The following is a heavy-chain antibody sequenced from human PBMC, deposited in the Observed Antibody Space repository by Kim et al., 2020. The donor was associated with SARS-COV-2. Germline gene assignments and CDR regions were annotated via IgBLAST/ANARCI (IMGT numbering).Heavy chain of an antibody. D-gene: IGHD3-16*02. CDR3: ASGNSDYLWGSYHGFDY. J-gene: IGHJ4*01. Sequence: SETLSLTCAVYGGSFSGYYWSWIRQPPGKGLEWIGEINHSGSTNYNPSLKSRATISVDTSKNPFSLKPSSVTAADTAVYSCASGNSDYLWGSYHGFDYRG. CDR2: INHSGST. CDR1: GGSFSGYY. V-gene: IGHV4-34*01.